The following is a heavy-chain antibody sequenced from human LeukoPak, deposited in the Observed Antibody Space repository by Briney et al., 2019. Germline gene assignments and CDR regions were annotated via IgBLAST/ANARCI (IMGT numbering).Heavy chain of an antibody. CDR2: ISVSGGGT. J-gene: IGHJ4*02. D-gene: IGHD2-8*01. V-gene: IGHV3-23*01. CDR1: GFTFSSYA. CDR3: ARRGVVSGAAPVLKYSFDY. Sequence: GGSLRLSCAASGFTFSSYAMSWVRQAPGKGLEWVSSISVSGGGTYYADSVKGRFTISRDNSKNTLYLQMNSPSAEDTAVYYCARRGVVSGAAPVLKYSFDYWGQGTLVTVSS.